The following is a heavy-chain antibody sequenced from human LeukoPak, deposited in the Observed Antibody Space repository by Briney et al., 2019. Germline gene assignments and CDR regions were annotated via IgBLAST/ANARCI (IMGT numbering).Heavy chain of an antibody. Sequence: SETLSLTCTVSGGSISSYYWSWIRQPPGKGLEWIVHIYYSGSTNYNPSLKSRVTISIDTSKNQFSLKLSSVTAADTAVYYCARDSGSGTYYWGQGALVTVSS. CDR1: GGSISSYY. D-gene: IGHD6-19*01. CDR3: ARDSGSGTYY. CDR2: IYYSGST. V-gene: IGHV4-59*01. J-gene: IGHJ4*02.